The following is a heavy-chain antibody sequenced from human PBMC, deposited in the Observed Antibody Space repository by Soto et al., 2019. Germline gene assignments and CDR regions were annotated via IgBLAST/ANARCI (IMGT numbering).Heavy chain of an antibody. CDR1: RFTFSSYG. D-gene: IGHD6-13*01. J-gene: IGHJ4*02. CDR2: ISYDGINK. Sequence: QVQLVESGGGVVQPGRYLRLSCEASRFTFSSYGMQWVRQAPGKGLEWVAVISYDGINKYYADSVRGRFSISRDNSMNTLYLQMNSLRPEDTAVYYCAKDRQQLRRGEGYFDYWGQGTLVTVSS. CDR3: AKDRQQLRRGEGYFDY. V-gene: IGHV3-30*18.